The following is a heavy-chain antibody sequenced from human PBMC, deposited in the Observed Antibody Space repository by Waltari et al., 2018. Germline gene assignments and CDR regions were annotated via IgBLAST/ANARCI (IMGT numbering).Heavy chain of an antibody. J-gene: IGHJ4*02. CDR2: IKPNRGGT. CDR1: GYTFTGYY. CDR3: ARGERARVPDY. Sequence: QVQLVQSGAEVKKPGASVKVSCKASGYTFTGYYMHWGRRAPGEGREWIGWIKPNRGGTNYAQKFQGSVTMTRDTSISTAYMELSRLRSDDTAVYYCARGERARVPDYWGQGTLVTVSS. V-gene: IGHV1-2*02.